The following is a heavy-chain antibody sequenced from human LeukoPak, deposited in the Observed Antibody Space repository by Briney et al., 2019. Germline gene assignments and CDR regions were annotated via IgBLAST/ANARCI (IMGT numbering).Heavy chain of an antibody. CDR3: GRGDYSSSWYLDH. V-gene: IGHV3-48*03. CDR1: GFNFSSYE. D-gene: IGHD6-13*01. Sequence: GGSLRLSCAASGFNFSSYEMIWVRQAPGKGLEWISYISTSGSTIYYGDSVEGRFTISRDNAKNSLYLQMNSLRAEDTAVYYCGRGDYSSSWYLDHWGQGTLVTVSS. J-gene: IGHJ4*02. CDR2: ISTSGSTI.